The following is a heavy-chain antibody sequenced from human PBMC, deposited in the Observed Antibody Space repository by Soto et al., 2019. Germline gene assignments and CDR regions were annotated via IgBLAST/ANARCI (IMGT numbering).Heavy chain of an antibody. CDR2: VSSSGGNS. CDR3: ARLWGWSVDY. J-gene: IGHJ4*02. D-gene: IGHD3-16*01. Sequence: GGSQRRSCEASGFTFSTYAMSWVRQAPEKGLEWLSTVSSSGGNSYYADSVKGRFTISRDNSKNTLYLQMNSLRAEDTAVYYCARLWGWSVDYWGQGTLVTVSS. CDR1: GFTFSTYA. V-gene: IGHV3-23*01.